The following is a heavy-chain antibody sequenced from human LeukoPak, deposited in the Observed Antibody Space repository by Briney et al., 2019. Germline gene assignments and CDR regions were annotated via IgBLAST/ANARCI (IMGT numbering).Heavy chain of an antibody. D-gene: IGHD2-2*01. V-gene: IGHV3-48*03. CDR3: AREGYCSTTSCPPGGY. CDR1: EFTFSSYE. CDR2: ISGGGDTT. Sequence: EPGGSLRLSCSASEFTFSSYEMNWVRQAPGKGLEWVSYISGGGDTTLYADSVKGRFTISRDNAKNSLYLQMNSLRAEDTAVYYCAREGYCSTTSCPPGGYWGQGTLVTVSS. J-gene: IGHJ4*02.